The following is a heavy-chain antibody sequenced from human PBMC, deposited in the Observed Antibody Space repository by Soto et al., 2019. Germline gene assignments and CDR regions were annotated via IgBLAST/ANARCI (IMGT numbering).Heavy chain of an antibody. CDR2: ILPIFGTA. Sequence: QVQLVQSGAEVKKPGSSVKVSCKASGGTFSSYAISWVRQAPGQGLEWMGGILPIFGTANYAQKFQGRVTITADESTSTAYMELSSLRSEDTAVYYCARHGTGVDGFQGWFDPWGQGTLVTVSS. D-gene: IGHD2-15*01. V-gene: IGHV1-69*12. CDR1: GGTFSSYA. CDR3: ARHGTGVDGFQGWFDP. J-gene: IGHJ5*02.